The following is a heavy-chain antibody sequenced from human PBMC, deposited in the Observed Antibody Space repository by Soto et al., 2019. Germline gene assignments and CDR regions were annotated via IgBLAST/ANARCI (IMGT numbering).Heavy chain of an antibody. CDR3: AKQGPPLDPFLEWLSSEWAPETYYYMDV. CDR1: GFTFSSYA. CDR2: ISGSGGST. D-gene: IGHD3-3*02. V-gene: IGHV3-23*01. J-gene: IGHJ6*03. Sequence: GGSLRLSCAASGFTFSSYAMSWVRQAPGKGLEWVSAISGSGGSTYYADSVKGRFTISRDNSKNTLYLQMNSLRAEDTAVYYCAKQGPPLDPFLEWLSSEWAPETYYYMDVWGKGTTVTVSS.